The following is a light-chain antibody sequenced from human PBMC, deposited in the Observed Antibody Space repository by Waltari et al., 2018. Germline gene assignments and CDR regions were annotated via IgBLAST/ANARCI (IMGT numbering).Light chain of an antibody. CDR3: QQYNNWPYT. V-gene: IGKV3D-15*01. Sequence: EIVMTQSPATLPVSPGERATLSCRASQSVGTSLAWYQQRPGQSPRFLIYGASTRGTRIPTRFSGSESGTDFTLSISSLQSEDSAVYYCQQYNNWPYTFGQGTKLEIK. CDR2: GAS. J-gene: IGKJ2*01. CDR1: QSVGTS.